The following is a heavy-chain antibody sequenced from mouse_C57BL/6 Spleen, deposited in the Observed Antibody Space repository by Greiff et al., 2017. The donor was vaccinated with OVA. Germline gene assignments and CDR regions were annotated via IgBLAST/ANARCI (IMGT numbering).Heavy chain of an antibody. J-gene: IGHJ3*01. Sequence: LQESGPGLVQPSQSLSITCTVSGFSLTSYGVHWVRQSPGKGLEWLGVIWSGGSTDYNAAFISRLSISKDNSKSQVFFKMNSLQADDTAIYYCARNYGNYKETWFAYWGQGTLVTVSA. CDR2: IWSGGST. CDR3: ARNYGNYKETWFAY. V-gene: IGHV2-2*01. CDR1: GFSLTSYG. D-gene: IGHD2-1*01.